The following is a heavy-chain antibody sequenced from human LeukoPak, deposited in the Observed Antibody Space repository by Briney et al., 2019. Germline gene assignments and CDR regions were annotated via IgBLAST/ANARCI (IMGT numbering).Heavy chain of an antibody. CDR2: INSNSGGT. Sequence: ASVKVSCKASGYTFTGYYMHWVRQAPGQGLEWMGWINSNSGGTNYAQKFQGRVTMTRDTSISTAYMELSRLRSDDTAVYYCARAYYGSGSYFNFDYWGQGTLVTVSS. CDR1: GYTFTGYY. D-gene: IGHD3-10*01. V-gene: IGHV1-2*02. CDR3: ARAYYGSGSYFNFDY. J-gene: IGHJ4*02.